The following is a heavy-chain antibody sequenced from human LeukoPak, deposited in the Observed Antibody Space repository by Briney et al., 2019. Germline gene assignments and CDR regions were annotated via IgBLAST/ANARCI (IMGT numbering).Heavy chain of an antibody. D-gene: IGHD3-22*01. Sequence: ASVKVSCKASGYTFTSYAMHWVRQAPGQGLEWMGWIDAGNGNTKYSQKFQGRVSITRDTSASTAYMELSSLKSEDTAVYYCARLYYHDNSGYPFGVFDYWGQGTLVTVSS. CDR3: ARLYYHDNSGYPFGVFDY. CDR1: GYTFTSYA. V-gene: IGHV1-3*01. CDR2: IDAGNGNT. J-gene: IGHJ4*02.